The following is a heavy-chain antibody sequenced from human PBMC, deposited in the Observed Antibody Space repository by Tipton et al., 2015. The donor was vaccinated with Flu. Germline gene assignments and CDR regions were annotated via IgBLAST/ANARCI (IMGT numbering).Heavy chain of an antibody. J-gene: IGHJ4*02. CDR1: GSTFRGYW. D-gene: IGHD6-19*01. V-gene: IGHV3-7*03. CDR3: AKVIPELVAGLDS. CDR2: INQDGSEM. Sequence: SLRLSCVGSGSTFRGYWWNWVRQAPGKGLEWVANINQDGSEMYYVDSLKGRFTVSRDNSKNMLYLQMNSLRADDTAVYSCAKVIPELVAGLDSWGQGTLVTVSS.